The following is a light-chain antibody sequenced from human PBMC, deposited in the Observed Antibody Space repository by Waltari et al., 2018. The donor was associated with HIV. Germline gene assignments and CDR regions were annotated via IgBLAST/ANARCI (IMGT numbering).Light chain of an antibody. CDR1: TRAAHSFDY. Sequence: QSALTQPAYVSGSPGQSITISCTGPTRAAHSFDYVYRYQQHPGKVPTLIIYEVSLLASGVSNRFSASKSGNTTSLTISGLQAEDEAVYYCGSYTATNSMMFGGGTKLTVL. J-gene: IGLJ3*02. V-gene: IGLV2-14*01. CDR3: GSYTATNSMM. CDR2: EVS.